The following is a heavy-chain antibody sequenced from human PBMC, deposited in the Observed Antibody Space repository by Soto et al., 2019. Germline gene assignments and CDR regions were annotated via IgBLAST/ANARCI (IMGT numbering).Heavy chain of an antibody. CDR1: GFSFSGFA. Sequence: QVQLVESGGGVVQPGRSLRLSCVASGFSFSGFAMQWVRQAPGKGLEWVAVTSYDGSSEKYADSVKGRFTSSRDNSKNTMYWQMNSLRAEDTAVYYCVRDPSSVTTRRLDYWGQGTLVTVSS. V-gene: IGHV3-30-3*01. J-gene: IGHJ4*02. CDR2: TSYDGSSE. D-gene: IGHD1-1*01. CDR3: VRDPSSVTTRRLDY.